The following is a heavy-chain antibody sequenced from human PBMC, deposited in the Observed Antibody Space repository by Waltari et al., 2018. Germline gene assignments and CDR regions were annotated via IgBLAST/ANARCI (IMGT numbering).Heavy chain of an antibody. CDR2: INPNSGGT. CDR1: GYPFTGYY. Sequence: QVQLVQSGAEVKKPGASVKVSCKASGYPFTGYYMHWVRQAPGQRLEWMGWINPNSGGTNYAQKFQGRVTMTRDTSISTAYMELSRLRSDDTAVYYCARDRGGCSSTSCYINWFDPWGQGTLVTVSS. CDR3: ARDRGGCSSTSCYINWFDP. V-gene: IGHV1-2*02. J-gene: IGHJ5*02. D-gene: IGHD2-2*01.